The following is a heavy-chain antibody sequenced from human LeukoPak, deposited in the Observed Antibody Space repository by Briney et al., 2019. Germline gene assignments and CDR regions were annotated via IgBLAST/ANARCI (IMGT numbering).Heavy chain of an antibody. Sequence: PGGSLRLSCAASGFTFSSYSMNWVRQAPGKGLEWVSSISSSSSYIYYADSVKGRFTISRDNAKNSLYLQINSLRAEDTAVYYCARDPGYCSGGSCYVDAFDIWGQGTMVTVSS. CDR3: ARDPGYCSGGSCYVDAFDI. V-gene: IGHV3-21*01. D-gene: IGHD2-15*01. J-gene: IGHJ3*02. CDR1: GFTFSSYS. CDR2: ISSSSSYI.